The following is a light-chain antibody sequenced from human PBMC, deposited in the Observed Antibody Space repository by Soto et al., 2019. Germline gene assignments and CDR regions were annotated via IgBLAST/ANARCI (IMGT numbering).Light chain of an antibody. Sequence: DIQMTQSPDSVSASVGDSITITCLASQPISSWVVWYQQKPGQAPKLLIYAASRLQGGVPLRFSGSGSGTDFTLTINTLQPEDFATYYCQQANSFPLTFGGGTRVEVK. CDR3: QQANSFPLT. V-gene: IGKV1D-12*01. J-gene: IGKJ4*01. CDR1: QPISSW. CDR2: AAS.